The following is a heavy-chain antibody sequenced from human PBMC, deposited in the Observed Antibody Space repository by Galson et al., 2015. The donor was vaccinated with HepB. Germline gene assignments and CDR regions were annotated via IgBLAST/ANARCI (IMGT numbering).Heavy chain of an antibody. Sequence: SLRLSCAASGFTFSSYAMHWVRQAPGKGLEWVAVISYDGSNKYYADSAKGRLTISRDNSKNTLYLQMNSLRAEDTAVYYCAREIQLERPYYYYGMDVWGQGTTVTVSS. CDR2: ISYDGSNK. CDR3: AREIQLERPYYYYGMDV. J-gene: IGHJ6*02. D-gene: IGHD1-1*01. CDR1: GFTFSSYA. V-gene: IGHV3-30-3*01.